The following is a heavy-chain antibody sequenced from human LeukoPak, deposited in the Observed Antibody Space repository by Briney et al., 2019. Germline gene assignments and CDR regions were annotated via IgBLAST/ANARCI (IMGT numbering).Heavy chain of an antibody. CDR2: IYHSGNT. CDR1: GGSISSSSYY. CDR3: AREGDYDILTGYYFIDS. V-gene: IGHV4-39*07. D-gene: IGHD3-9*01. Sequence: PSETLSLTCTVSGGSISSSSYYWGWIRQPPGKGLEWIGSIYHSGNTNYNPSLKSRVTISVDWSKNHFSLKLSSVTAADTAVYYCAREGDYDILTGYYFIDSWGQGTLVTVSS. J-gene: IGHJ4*02.